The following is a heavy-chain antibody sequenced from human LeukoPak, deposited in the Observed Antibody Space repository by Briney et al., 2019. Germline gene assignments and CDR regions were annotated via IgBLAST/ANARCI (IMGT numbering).Heavy chain of an antibody. Sequence: PGGSLRLSCAASGFTFSIYSMNWVRQAPGKGLEWVSSISSSRDYIYYADSVRGRFTISRDNAQNSLYLQMSSLRAEDTAVYYCARDSTMVRGVIIAYYYGMDVWGKGTTVTVSS. CDR2: ISSSRDYI. J-gene: IGHJ6*04. CDR3: ARDSTMVRGVIIAYYYGMDV. V-gene: IGHV3-21*01. CDR1: GFTFSIYS. D-gene: IGHD3-10*01.